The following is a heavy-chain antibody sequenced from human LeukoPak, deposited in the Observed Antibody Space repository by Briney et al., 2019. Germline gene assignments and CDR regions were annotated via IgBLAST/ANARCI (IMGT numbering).Heavy chain of an antibody. CDR1: RFTFSSYA. V-gene: IGHV3-23*01. CDR2: ISGSGGST. Sequence: PGGSLRLSCAATRFTFSSYAMSWVRQAPGKGLEWVSAISGSGGSTYYADSVKGRFTISRDNSKNTLYLQMNSLRAEDTAVYYCAKDMSIVVVLAALPYYFDYWGQGTLVTVSS. J-gene: IGHJ4*02. D-gene: IGHD2-2*02. CDR3: AKDMSIVVVLAALPYYFDY.